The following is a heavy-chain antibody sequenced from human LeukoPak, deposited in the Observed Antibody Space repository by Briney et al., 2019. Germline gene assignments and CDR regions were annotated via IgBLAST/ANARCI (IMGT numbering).Heavy chain of an antibody. D-gene: IGHD6-13*01. Sequence: PGGSLRLSCTASGFTFGDYAMSWVRQAPGKGLGWVGFIRSKAYGGTTEYAASVKGRFTISRDDSKSIAYLQMNSLKTEDTAVYYCASRRQQLADDYWGQGTLVTVSS. J-gene: IGHJ4*02. CDR1: GFTFGDYA. CDR3: ASRRQQLADDY. CDR2: IRSKAYGGTT. V-gene: IGHV3-49*04.